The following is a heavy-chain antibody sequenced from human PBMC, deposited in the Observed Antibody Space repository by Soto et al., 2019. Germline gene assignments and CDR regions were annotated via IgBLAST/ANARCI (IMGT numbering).Heavy chain of an antibody. V-gene: IGHV1-18*01. CDR3: AKSPEYCSSTSCPNDYYYYYMDV. Sequence: QVQLVQSGAEVKKPGASVKVSCKASGYTFTSYGISWVRQAPGQGLEWMGWISAYNGNTNYAQKLQGRVTMTTDTSTSTAYMELRSLRSDDTAVYYCAKSPEYCSSTSCPNDYYYYYMDVWGKGTTVTVSS. J-gene: IGHJ6*03. CDR1: GYTFTSYG. D-gene: IGHD2-2*01. CDR2: ISAYNGNT.